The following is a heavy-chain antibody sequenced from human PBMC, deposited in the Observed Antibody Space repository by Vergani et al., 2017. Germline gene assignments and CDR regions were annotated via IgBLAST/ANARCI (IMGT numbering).Heavy chain of an antibody. CDR2: ISWDGGST. J-gene: IGHJ6*02. D-gene: IGHD2-21*02. Sequence: VQLVESGGGVVQPGRSLRLSCAASGFTFSSYAMHWVRQAPGKGLEWVSLISWDGGSTYYADSVKGRFTISRDNSKNSLYLQMNSLRAEDTALYYCAKDHQSVGVTALRENYYYYYGMDVWGQGTTVTVSS. CDR1: GFTFSSYA. V-gene: IGHV3-43D*03. CDR3: AKDHQSVGVTALRENYYYYYGMDV.